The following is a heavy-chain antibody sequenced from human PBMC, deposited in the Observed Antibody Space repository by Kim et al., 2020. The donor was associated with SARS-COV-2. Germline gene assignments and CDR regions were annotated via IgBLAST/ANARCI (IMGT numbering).Heavy chain of an antibody. Sequence: GESLKISCKGSGYSFTSYWIGWVRQMPGKGLAWMGIIYPGDSDTRYSPSFQGQVTISADKSISTAYLQWSSLKASETAMYYCARRDSGSYLKGTDFDYWGQGTLVTVSS. CDR3: ARRDSGSYLKGTDFDY. CDR1: GYSFTSYW. V-gene: IGHV5-51*01. D-gene: IGHD1-26*01. CDR2: IYPGDSDT. J-gene: IGHJ4*02.